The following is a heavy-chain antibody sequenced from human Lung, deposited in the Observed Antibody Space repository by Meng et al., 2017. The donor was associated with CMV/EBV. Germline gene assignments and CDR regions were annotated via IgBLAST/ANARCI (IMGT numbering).Heavy chain of an antibody. Sequence: GGSLRLXCIASGFTFNTYGMHWVRQAPGKGLEWVAFIRSDGHQTYYADSVKGRFAVSRDNSKNTLYLRMTSLRAGDTAVYFCAKDLVDYSFDFWGQGTLVTVSS. CDR3: AKDLVDYSFDF. V-gene: IGHV3-30*02. CDR1: GFTFNTYG. J-gene: IGHJ4*02. CDR2: IRSDGHQT. D-gene: IGHD5-12*01.